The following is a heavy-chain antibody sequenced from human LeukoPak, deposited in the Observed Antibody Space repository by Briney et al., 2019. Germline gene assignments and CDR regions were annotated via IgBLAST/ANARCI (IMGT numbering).Heavy chain of an antibody. CDR3: AGGQLY. CDR1: GFTFSSYA. V-gene: IGHV3-30*04. D-gene: IGHD2-2*01. J-gene: IGHJ4*02. CDR2: ISYDGSNK. Sequence: GGSLRLSCAASGFTFSSYAMHWVRQAPGKGLEWVAVISYDGSNKYYADSVKGRFTISRDNSKNTLYLQMNRLRAEDTAVYYCAGGQLYWGQGTLVTVSS.